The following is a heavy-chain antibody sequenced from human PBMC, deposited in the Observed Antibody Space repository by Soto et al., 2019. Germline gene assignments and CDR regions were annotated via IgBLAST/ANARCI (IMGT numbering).Heavy chain of an antibody. CDR1: GASISKTSSY. CDR2: INYSGTA. J-gene: IGHJ2*01. CDR3: VRRVNIPSWYFDL. V-gene: IGHV4-39*01. D-gene: IGHD2-21*01. Sequence: QVELQQSGPGVVRPSETLSLTCSVSGASISKTSSYWGWLRQPPGNGLEWIGSINYSGTAYYSPSRRSRATLSVDTSANQFSLRLMSVTAADTAFYFCVRRVNIPSWYFDLWGREKPVIVSS.